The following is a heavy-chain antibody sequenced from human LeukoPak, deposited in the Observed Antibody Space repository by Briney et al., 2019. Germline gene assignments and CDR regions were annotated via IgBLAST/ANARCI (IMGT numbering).Heavy chain of an antibody. D-gene: IGHD6-19*01. V-gene: IGHV1-2*02. CDR3: ARPLNSGWTLDAFDI. CDR2: INHNSGVT. CDR1: GYTFTGNY. Sequence: ASVKVSCKASGYTFTGNYMHWVRQAPGQGLEWMGWINHNSGVTKYAKNFQGRVTMTRDTSITTAHMELSRLRSDDTAVYYCARPLNSGWTLDAFDIWGQGTMVTVS. J-gene: IGHJ3*02.